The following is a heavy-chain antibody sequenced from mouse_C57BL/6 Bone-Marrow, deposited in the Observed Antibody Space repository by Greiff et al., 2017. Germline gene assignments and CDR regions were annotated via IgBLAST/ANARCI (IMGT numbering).Heavy chain of an antibody. D-gene: IGHD1-1*01. Sequence: QVQLQQSGAELVRPGTSVKVSCKASGYAFTNYLIEWVKQRPGQGLEWIGVINPGSGGTNYKEKFKGKATLTADKSSSTAYMQLSSLTSEDSAVYCCARYYYGSYFDYWGQGTTLTVSS. CDR3: ARYYYGSYFDY. J-gene: IGHJ2*01. V-gene: IGHV1-54*01. CDR2: INPGSGGT. CDR1: GYAFTNYL.